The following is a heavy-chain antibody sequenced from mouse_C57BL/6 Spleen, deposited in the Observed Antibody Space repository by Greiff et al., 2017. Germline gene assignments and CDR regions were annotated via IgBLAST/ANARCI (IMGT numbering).Heavy chain of an antibody. CDR3: ARPGFAY. J-gene: IGHJ3*01. CDR2: ISSGSSTI. Sequence: DVKLVESGGGLVKPGGSLKLSCAASGFTFSDYGMHWVRQAPEKGLEWVAYISSGSSTIYYADTVKGRFTISRDNAKNTRFLQMTSLRSEDTAMYYCARPGFAYWGQGTLVTVSA. CDR1: GFTFSDYG. V-gene: IGHV5-17*01.